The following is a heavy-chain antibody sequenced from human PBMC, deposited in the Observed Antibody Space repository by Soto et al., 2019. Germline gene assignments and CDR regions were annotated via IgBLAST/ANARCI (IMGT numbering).Heavy chain of an antibody. CDR2: IYHGAGP. D-gene: IGHD4-17*01. CDR1: GYSINSDDS. V-gene: IGHV4-38-2*02. Sequence: SETLSLTCTVSGYSINSDDSWGWIRQPPGKGLEWIASIYHGAGPXYNPSLESRVTISIDKSKNQFSLKLNSVTAADTAVYYCVKNGVYALDYWGQGTLVTVSS. J-gene: IGHJ4*02. CDR3: VKNGVYALDY.